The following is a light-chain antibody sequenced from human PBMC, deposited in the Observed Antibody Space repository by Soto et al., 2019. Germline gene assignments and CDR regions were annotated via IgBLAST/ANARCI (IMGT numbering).Light chain of an antibody. J-gene: IGKJ5*01. CDR2: EAS. V-gene: IGKV3-11*01. CDR3: QQRSNWPPIT. CDR1: QSVSSY. Sequence: EVVLTQSPATLSLSPGERATLSCGASQSVSSYLAWYQQKPGQAPRLLMYEASNRATGIPARFSGGGFGTDFTLTISSLEPEDAAVYYCQQRSNWPPITFGQGTRLEI.